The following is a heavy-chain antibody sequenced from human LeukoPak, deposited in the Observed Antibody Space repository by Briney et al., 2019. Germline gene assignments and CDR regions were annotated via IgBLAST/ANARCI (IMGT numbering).Heavy chain of an antibody. D-gene: IGHD5-18*01. CDR3: ARIRGYSYGLGVGGYYYMDV. J-gene: IGHJ6*03. Sequence: KPSETLSLTCTVSGGSISSSSYYWGWLRQPPGKGLEWIGSIYYSGSTYYNPSLKSRVTISVDTSKNQFSLKLSSVTAADTAVYYCARIRGYSYGLGVGGYYYMDVWGKGTTVTVSS. CDR2: IYYSGST. V-gene: IGHV4-39*07. CDR1: GGSISSSSYY.